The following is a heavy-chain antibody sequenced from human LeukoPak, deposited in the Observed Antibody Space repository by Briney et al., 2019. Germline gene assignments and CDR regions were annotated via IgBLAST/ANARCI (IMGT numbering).Heavy chain of an antibody. CDR3: AREGRGAARPWEAFDI. CDR2: ISYNGSNK. CDR1: GFTFSSYA. Sequence: GRSLRLSCAASGFTFSSYAMHWVRQAPGKGLEWVAVISYNGSNKYYADSVKGRFTISRDNSKNTLYLQMNSLRAEDTAVYYCAREGRGAARPWEAFDIWGQGTMVTVSS. D-gene: IGHD6-6*01. J-gene: IGHJ3*02. V-gene: IGHV3-30-3*01.